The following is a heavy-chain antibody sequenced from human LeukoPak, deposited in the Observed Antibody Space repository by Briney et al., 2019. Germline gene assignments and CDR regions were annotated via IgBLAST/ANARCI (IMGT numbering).Heavy chain of an antibody. Sequence: GGSLRLSCAASGFTFSSYSMNWVRQAPGKGLEWVPSISSISSYIYYADSVKGRFTISRDNAKNSLYLQMNSLRAEDTAVYYCARDKVVVLNTINYYVDVWGKGTTVTISS. CDR2: ISSISSYI. CDR1: GFTFSSYS. J-gene: IGHJ6*03. V-gene: IGHV3-21*01. D-gene: IGHD2-21*01. CDR3: ARDKVVVLNTINYYVDV.